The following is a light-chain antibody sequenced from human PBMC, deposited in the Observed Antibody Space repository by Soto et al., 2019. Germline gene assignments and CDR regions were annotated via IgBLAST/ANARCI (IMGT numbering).Light chain of an antibody. CDR3: QQYYNTPLT. CDR1: QSVLYSSNNRNY. J-gene: IGKJ4*01. CDR2: WAS. V-gene: IGKV4-1*01. Sequence: DSVRTHSPDTLSVSLAERVTINCKSSQSVLYSSNNRNYLAWFQQKPGQPPKLLIYWASTRESGVPDRFSGSGSGTDFTLTISGLQAEDVAVYYCQQYYNTPLTFGGGTKVDIK.